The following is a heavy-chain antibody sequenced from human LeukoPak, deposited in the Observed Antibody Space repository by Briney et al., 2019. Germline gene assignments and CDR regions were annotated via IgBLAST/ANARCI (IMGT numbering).Heavy chain of an antibody. D-gene: IGHD5-24*01. V-gene: IGHV3-30-3*01. J-gene: IGHJ4*02. Sequence: PGGSLRLSCAASRFSFSNYWMHWVRQAPGKGLEWVAVISYDGSNKYYADSVKGRFTISRDNSKNTLYLQMNSLRAEDTAVYYCARSRDGYNLDYWGQGTLVTVSS. CDR1: RFSFSNYW. CDR2: ISYDGSNK. CDR3: ARSRDGYNLDY.